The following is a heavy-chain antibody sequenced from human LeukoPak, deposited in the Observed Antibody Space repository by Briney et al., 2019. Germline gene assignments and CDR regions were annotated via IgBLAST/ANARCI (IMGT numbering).Heavy chain of an antibody. J-gene: IGHJ3*02. D-gene: IGHD6-13*01. CDR3: ATQPRDSSSWYGRDDAFDI. CDR1: GGSFSGYY. CDR2: INHSGST. V-gene: IGHV4-34*01. Sequence: SGTLSLTYAVYGGSFSGYYWSWIRQSPGKGLEWIGEINHSGSTNYNPSLKSRVTISVDTSKNQFSLKLSSVTAADTAVYYCATQPRDSSSWYGRDDAFDIWGQGTMVTVSS.